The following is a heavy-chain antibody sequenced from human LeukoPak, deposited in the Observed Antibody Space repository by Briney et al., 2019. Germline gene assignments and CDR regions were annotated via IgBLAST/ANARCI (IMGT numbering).Heavy chain of an antibody. CDR2: IYPGDSDT. D-gene: IGHD3-10*01. Sequence: PGESLKISCKGSGYSFTSHWIGWVRQMPGKGLEWIGTIYPGDSDTRYSPSFQGQVSISVDKSISTAYLQWSSLKASDTAMYYCARRYYGSGSYSDGFDYWGQGTLVTVSS. J-gene: IGHJ4*02. CDR3: ARRYYGSGSYSDGFDY. V-gene: IGHV5-51*01. CDR1: GYSFTSHW.